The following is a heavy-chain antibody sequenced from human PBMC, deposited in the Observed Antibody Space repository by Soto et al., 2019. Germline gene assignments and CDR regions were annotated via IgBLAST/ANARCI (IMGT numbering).Heavy chain of an antibody. D-gene: IGHD6-19*01. CDR3: ARARDSYSSGWLQAGSFYFFGMDV. Sequence: GGSLRLSCAASGFTFSSYAMSWVRQAPGKGLEWVSAISGSGGIEYYADSVQGRFTISRDNSKNTVYLLMNTLRAEDTAVYYFARARDSYSSGWLQAGSFYFFGMDVWGPGATVTVSS. CDR1: GFTFSSYA. CDR2: ISGSGGIE. J-gene: IGHJ6*02. V-gene: IGHV3-23*01.